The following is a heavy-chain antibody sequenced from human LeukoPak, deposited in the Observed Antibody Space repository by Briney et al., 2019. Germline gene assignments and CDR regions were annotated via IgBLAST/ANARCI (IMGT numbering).Heavy chain of an antibody. CDR3: ARERDAFDI. CDR2: FTYDGNDK. CDR1: GFTFSRYA. V-gene: IGHV3-30*04. Sequence: GGSLRLSCAASGFTFSRYAMHWVRQAPCKGLEWVAVFTYDGNDKYYADSVEGRFTISRDNSKNTLYLQMNGLRVEDTGVYFCARERDAFDIWGQGTMVTVSS. J-gene: IGHJ3*02.